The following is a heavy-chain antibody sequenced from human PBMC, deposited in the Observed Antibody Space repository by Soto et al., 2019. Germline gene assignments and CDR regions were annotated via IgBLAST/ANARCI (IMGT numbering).Heavy chain of an antibody. J-gene: IGHJ4*02. Sequence: GGSLRLSCAASGFTFSDYYMSWIRQAPGKGLEWVSYISSSSSYTNYADSVKGRFTISRDNAKNSLYLQMNSLRAEDTAVYYCARVVAAAVYYFDYWGQGTLVTVSS. D-gene: IGHD6-13*01. CDR1: GFTFSDYY. CDR2: ISSSSSYT. V-gene: IGHV3-11*06. CDR3: ARVVAAAVYYFDY.